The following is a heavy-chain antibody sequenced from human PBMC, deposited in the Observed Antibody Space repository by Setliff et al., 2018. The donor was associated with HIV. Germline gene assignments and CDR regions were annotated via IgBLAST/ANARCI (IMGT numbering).Heavy chain of an antibody. V-gene: IGHV4-39*07. CDR3: ARGIAAAGR. D-gene: IGHD6-13*01. CDR1: GGSISSGSYY. Sequence: PSETLSLTCTVSGGSISSGSYYWGWIRQPPGKGLEWIGSIFYSGHTFYNPSLKSRVTISVDTSKNQFSLKLTSVTAADTAVYYCARGIAAAGRWGQGTLVTVSS. J-gene: IGHJ4*02. CDR2: IFYSGHT.